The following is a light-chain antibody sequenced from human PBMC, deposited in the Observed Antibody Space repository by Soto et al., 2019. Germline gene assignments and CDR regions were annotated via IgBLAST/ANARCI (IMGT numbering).Light chain of an antibody. J-gene: IGKJ3*01. CDR3: QQYDNIRVT. CDR1: EDISHY. CDR2: DGY. V-gene: IGKV1-33*01. Sequence: DIQMTQSPSSLSASIGDRVTISCNASEDISHYVNWYQQQPGKAPKLLIYDGYELQTGVPSRFSGSGSKTDFYLTISSLRPEDFASYYCQQYDNIRVTFGPGTRVDLK.